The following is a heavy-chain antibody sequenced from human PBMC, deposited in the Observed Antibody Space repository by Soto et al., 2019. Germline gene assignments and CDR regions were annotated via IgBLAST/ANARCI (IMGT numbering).Heavy chain of an antibody. CDR2: ISYDGSNK. CDR1: GFTFSSYA. J-gene: IGHJ4*02. CDR3: ARDHKPQYYYDSSGYYAY. Sequence: PGGSLRLSCAASGFTFSSYAMHWVRQAPGKGLEWVAVISYDGSNKYYADSVKGRFTISRDNSKNTLYLQMNSLRAEDTAVYYCARDHKPQYYYDSSGYYAYWGQGTLVTVSS. D-gene: IGHD3-22*01. V-gene: IGHV3-30-3*01.